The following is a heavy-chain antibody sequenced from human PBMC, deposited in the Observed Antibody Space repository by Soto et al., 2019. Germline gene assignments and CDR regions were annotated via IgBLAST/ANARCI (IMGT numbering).Heavy chain of an antibody. V-gene: IGHV1-2*02. D-gene: IGHD6-19*01. CDR2: INPNSGRT. J-gene: IGHJ4*02. CDR1: GYTFIAYY. CDR3: AKDRGSGSYEDFDY. Sequence: QVQLVQSGAEVKKPGASVKVSCKTSGYTFIAYYLHWVRQAPGQGLEWMGWINPNSGRTNYAQNFQDRVTLTGDTSISTAYMELSSLSSDDTAVYYCAKDRGSGSYEDFDYWGQGTLVTVSS.